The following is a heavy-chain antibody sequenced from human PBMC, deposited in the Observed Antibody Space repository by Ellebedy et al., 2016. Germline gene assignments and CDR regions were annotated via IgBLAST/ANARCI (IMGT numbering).Heavy chain of an antibody. CDR2: IKQDGSEK. J-gene: IGHJ4*02. CDR3: AKWPDEARGYCSSTSCSN. V-gene: IGHV3-7*03. D-gene: IGHD2-2*01. Sequence: GGSLRLSXAASGFTFSSYWMSWVRQAPGKGLEWVANIKQDGSEKYYVDSVKGRFTISRDNSKNTLYLQMNSLRAEDTAVYYCAKWPDEARGYCSSTSCSNWGQGTLVTVSS. CDR1: GFTFSSYW.